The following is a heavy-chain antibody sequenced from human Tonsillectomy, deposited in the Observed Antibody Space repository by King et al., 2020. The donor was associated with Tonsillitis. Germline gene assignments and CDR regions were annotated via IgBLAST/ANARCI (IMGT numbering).Heavy chain of an antibody. CDR1: GFTFPNYA. D-gene: IGHD5-18*01. CDR3: AKXXGYGXGXTPRXWFXX. V-gene: IGHV3-30*02. J-gene: IGHJ5*02. Sequence: VQLVESGGGVVQPGGSLRLSCVASGFTFPNYAMHWVRQSPGXGLEWLAFXNYDSTEEYXAXXVKGRFTXSRDNSRNTVFLQLNRLSPRDAAVYYCAKXXGYGXGXTPRXWFXXRGQXXXVTVSP. CDR2: XNYDSTEE.